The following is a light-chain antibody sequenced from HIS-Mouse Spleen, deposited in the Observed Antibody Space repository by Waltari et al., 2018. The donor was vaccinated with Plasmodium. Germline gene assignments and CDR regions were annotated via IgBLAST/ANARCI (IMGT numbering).Light chain of an antibody. J-gene: IGLJ3*02. V-gene: IGLV3-19*01. CDR2: GKN. CDR1: SLRSYY. Sequence: SSELTQDPAVSVALGQTVRITCPGDSLRSYYESWYQQKPGQAPVLVIYGKNNRPSGIPDRFSGSSSGNTASLTITGAQAEDEADYYCNSRDSSGNHQVFGGGTKLTVL. CDR3: NSRDSSGNHQV.